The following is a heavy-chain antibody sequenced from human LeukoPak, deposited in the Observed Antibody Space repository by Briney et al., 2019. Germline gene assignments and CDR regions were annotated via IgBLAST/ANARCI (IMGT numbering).Heavy chain of an antibody. CDR3: ARGGDSYGYFDY. CDR2: INHSGST. J-gene: IGHJ4*02. CDR1: GGSFSGYY. V-gene: IGHV4-34*01. Sequence: SETLSLTCAVYGGSFSGYYWSWICQPPGKGLEWIGEINHSGSTNYNPSLKSRVTISVDTSKNQFSLKLSSVTAADTAVYYCARGGDSYGYFDYWGQGTLVTVSS. D-gene: IGHD5-18*01.